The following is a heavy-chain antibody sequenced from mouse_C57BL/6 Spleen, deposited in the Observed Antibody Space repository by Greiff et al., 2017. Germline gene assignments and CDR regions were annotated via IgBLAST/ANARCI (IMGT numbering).Heavy chain of an antibody. CDR1: GYTFTSFW. V-gene: IGHV1-7*01. D-gene: IGHD2-4*01. CDR2: INPRSGYT. Sequence: VQLQQSGAELAKPGASVKLSCKASGYTFTSFWMHWVKQRPGQGLEWIGYINPRSGYTKYNQKFKDKATLTADKSSSTAYMQLSSLTYEDSAVYYCASYDSDGVYAMDYWGQGTSVTVSS. CDR3: ASYDSDGVYAMDY. J-gene: IGHJ4*01.